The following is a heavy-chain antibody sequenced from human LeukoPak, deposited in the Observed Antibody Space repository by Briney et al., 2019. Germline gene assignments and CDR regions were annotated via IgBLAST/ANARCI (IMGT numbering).Heavy chain of an antibody. Sequence: ASVKVSCKVSGYTLTELSMHWVRQAPGKGLEWMGGFDPEDGETICAQKFQGRVTMTEDTSTDTAYMELSSLRSEDTAVYYCATALVGDSGLDYWGQGTLVTVSS. CDR2: FDPEDGET. D-gene: IGHD3-10*01. J-gene: IGHJ4*02. V-gene: IGHV1-24*01. CDR1: GYTLTELS. CDR3: ATALVGDSGLDY.